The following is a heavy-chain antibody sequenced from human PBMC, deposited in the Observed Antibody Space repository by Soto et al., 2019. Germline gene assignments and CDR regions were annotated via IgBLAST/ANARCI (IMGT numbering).Heavy chain of an antibody. CDR3: ARDTSHGMDV. V-gene: IGHV1-2*04. CDR1: GYTFTGYY. CDR2: INPNSGGT. D-gene: IGHD2-2*01. Sequence: ASVKVSCKASGYTFTGYYMDWVRQAPGQGLEWMGWINPNSGGTNYAQKFQGWVTMTRDTSISTAYMELSRLRSDDTAVYYCARDTSHGMDVWGQGTTVTVSS. J-gene: IGHJ6*02.